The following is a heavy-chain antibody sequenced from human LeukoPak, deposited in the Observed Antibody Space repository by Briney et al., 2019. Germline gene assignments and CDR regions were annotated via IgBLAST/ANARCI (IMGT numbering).Heavy chain of an antibody. CDR3: ARTMVRGDAFDI. Sequence: SETLSLTCTVSGGSISSYYWSWIRQPPGKGLEWIGYIYYSGSTNYNPSLKSRVTISVDTSKYQFSLKLSSVTAADTAVYYCARTMVRGDAFDIWGQGTMVTVSS. J-gene: IGHJ3*02. V-gene: IGHV4-59*01. CDR2: IYYSGST. D-gene: IGHD3-10*01. CDR1: GGSISSYY.